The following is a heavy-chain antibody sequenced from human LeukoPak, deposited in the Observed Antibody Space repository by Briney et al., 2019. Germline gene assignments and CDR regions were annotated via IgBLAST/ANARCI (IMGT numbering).Heavy chain of an antibody. Sequence: GASVKVSCKASGYTFAAYYMHWVRQAPGQGLEWMGIINPSGGSTSYAQKFQGRVTMTRDMSTSTVYMELSSLRSEDTAVYYCARALSGNTGDDCWGQGTLVTVSS. CDR2: INPSGGST. V-gene: IGHV1-46*01. J-gene: IGHJ4*02. D-gene: IGHD2/OR15-2a*01. CDR3: ARALSGNTGDDC. CDR1: GYTFAAYY.